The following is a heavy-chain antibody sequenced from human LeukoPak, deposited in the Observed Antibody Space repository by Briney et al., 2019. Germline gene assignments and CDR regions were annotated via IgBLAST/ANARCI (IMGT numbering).Heavy chain of an antibody. V-gene: IGHV3-30-3*01. CDR1: GFTFSSYA. J-gene: IGHJ4*02. CDR3: ARSVVTAIGDY. Sequence: PGGSLRLSCAASGFTFSSYAMHWVRQAPGKGLEWVAVISYDGSNKYYADSVKGRFTISRDNSKNTLYLQMNSLRAEDTAVYYCARSVVTAIGDYWGQGTLVTVSS. D-gene: IGHD2-21*02. CDR2: ISYDGSNK.